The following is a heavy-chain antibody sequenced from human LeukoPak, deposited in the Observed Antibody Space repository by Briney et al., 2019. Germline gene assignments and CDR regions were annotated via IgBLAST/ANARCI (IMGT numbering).Heavy chain of an antibody. CDR2: IYYSGST. CDR1: GDSISSGDSY. D-gene: IGHD6-6*01. J-gene: IGHJ3*02. CDR3: ARDIQQLGRSAFDI. Sequence: SETLSLTCNVSGDSISSGDSYWSWIRQPPGKGLEWIGYIYYSGSTSYNPSLKSRVTISISTSNNQFSLRLSSVTAADTAVYYCARDIQQLGRSAFDIWGQGTMVTVSS. V-gene: IGHV4-30-4*08.